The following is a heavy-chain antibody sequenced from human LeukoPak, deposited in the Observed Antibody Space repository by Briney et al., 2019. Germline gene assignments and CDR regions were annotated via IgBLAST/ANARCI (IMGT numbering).Heavy chain of an antibody. Sequence: SETLSLTCSVSGGSISRSSYYWGWIRQTPGKGLEGIGSIHYSGTTYYNPSLSSRVTISVDLSKDQFSLKLTSVTAADTAVYYCARPYGAYLYHFDSWGQGTLVTVSS. CDR1: GGSISRSSYY. J-gene: IGHJ5*01. D-gene: IGHD4-17*01. CDR2: IHYSGTT. CDR3: ARPYGAYLYHFDS. V-gene: IGHV4-39*01.